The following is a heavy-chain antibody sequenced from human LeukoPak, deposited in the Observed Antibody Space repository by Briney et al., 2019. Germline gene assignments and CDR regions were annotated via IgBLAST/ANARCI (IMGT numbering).Heavy chain of an antibody. CDR2: IIPIFGTA. Sequence: GSSVKVSCKASGGTFSSYAISWVRQAPGQELEWMGRIIPIFGTANYAQKFQGRVTITTDESTSTAYMELSSLRSEDTAVYYCARDQARYYYDSSGYFDYWGQGTLVTVSS. V-gene: IGHV1-69*05. D-gene: IGHD3-22*01. CDR3: ARDQARYYYDSSGYFDY. CDR1: GGTFSSYA. J-gene: IGHJ4*02.